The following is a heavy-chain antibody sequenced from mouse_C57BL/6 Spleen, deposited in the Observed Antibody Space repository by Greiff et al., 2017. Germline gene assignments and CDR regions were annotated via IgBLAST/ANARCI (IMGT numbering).Heavy chain of an antibody. CDR3: AREDYGNYYYAMDY. CDR2: IDPSDSET. CDR1: GYTFTSYW. J-gene: IGHJ4*01. D-gene: IGHD1-1*01. Sequence: VQLQQPGAELVRPGSSVKLSCKASGYTFTSYWMHWVKQRPIQGLEWIGNIDPSDSETHYNQKFKDKATLTVDKSSSTAYMQLSSLTSEDSAVYYCAREDYGNYYYAMDYWGQGTSVTVSS. V-gene: IGHV1-52*01.